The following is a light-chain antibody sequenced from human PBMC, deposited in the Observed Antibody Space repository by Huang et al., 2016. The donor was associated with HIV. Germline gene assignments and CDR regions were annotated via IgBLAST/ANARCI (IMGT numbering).Light chain of an antibody. Sequence: DIVMTQSPDSLSVSPGERATIDCTSSQSLLYSLNNTNYLAWFQQKPGRPPKLLLYWASTRESGIPERFSGSGSGTDFTLTINNLQPEDVATYYCQQYYQNPQTFGQGT. CDR3: QQYYQNPQT. V-gene: IGKV4-1*01. J-gene: IGKJ5*01. CDR2: WAS. CDR1: QSLLYSLNNTNY.